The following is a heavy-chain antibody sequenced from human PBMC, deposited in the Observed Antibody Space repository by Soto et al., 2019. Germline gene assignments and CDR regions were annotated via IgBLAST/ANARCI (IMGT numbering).Heavy chain of an antibody. V-gene: IGHV4-30-4*01. CDR3: ARGMIGGYSYGYYYYGMDV. J-gene: IGHJ6*02. CDR1: GASIRSTDYY. CDR2: VYYTGST. D-gene: IGHD5-18*01. Sequence: SETLSLTCTVSGASIRSTDYYWSWIRQAPGKGLEWIGYVYYTGSTYYNPSLKSRVTISVDTSKNQFSLKLSSVTAADTAVYYCARGMIGGYSYGYYYYGMDVWGQGTTVTSP.